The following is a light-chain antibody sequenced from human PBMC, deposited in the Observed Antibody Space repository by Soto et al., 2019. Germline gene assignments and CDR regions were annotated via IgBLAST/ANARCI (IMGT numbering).Light chain of an antibody. CDR3: QQYGSSPTWT. J-gene: IGKJ1*01. V-gene: IGKV3-20*01. CDR2: GSS. CDR1: QSVSSRY. Sequence: EILLSQSPGTLSLSPGERATLSCRASQSVSSRYLAWYQQKPGQAPRLLIYGSSSRATGIPDRFSGSGSGTDFTLTISRLEPEDFSVYYCQQYGSSPTWTFGQGTKVDIK.